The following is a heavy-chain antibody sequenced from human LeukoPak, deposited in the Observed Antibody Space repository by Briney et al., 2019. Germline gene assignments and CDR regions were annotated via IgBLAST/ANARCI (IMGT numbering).Heavy chain of an antibody. CDR3: ARRVKDPWSGYYRAFDY. D-gene: IGHD3-3*01. CDR1: GGSISGYY. CDR2: INHSGST. J-gene: IGHJ4*02. Sequence: SETLSLTCTVTGGSISGYYWSWIRQPPGKGLEWIGEINHSGSTNYNPSLKSRVTISVDTSKNQFSLKLSSVTAADTAVYYCARRVKDPWSGYYRAFDYWGQGTLVTVSS. V-gene: IGHV4-34*01.